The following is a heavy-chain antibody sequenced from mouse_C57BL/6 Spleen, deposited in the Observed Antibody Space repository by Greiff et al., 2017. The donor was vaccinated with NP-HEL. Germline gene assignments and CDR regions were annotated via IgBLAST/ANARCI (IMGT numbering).Heavy chain of an antibody. J-gene: IGHJ4*01. D-gene: IGHD2-5*01. CDR3: ARDSNYDYYAMDY. V-gene: IGHV1-53*01. CDR2: INPSNGGT. Sequence: QVQLQQSGTELVKPGASVKLSCKASGYTFTSYWMHWVKQRPGQGLEWIGNINPSNGGTNYNEKFKSKATLTVDKSSSTAYMQLSSLTSEDSAVYYCARDSNYDYYAMDYWGQGTSVTVSS. CDR1: GYTFTSYW.